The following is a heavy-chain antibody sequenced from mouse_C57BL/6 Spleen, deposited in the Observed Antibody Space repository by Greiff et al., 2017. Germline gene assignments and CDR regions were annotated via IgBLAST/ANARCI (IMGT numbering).Heavy chain of an antibody. D-gene: IGHD1-1*01. Sequence: VQLQQSGAELVRPGASVKLSCTASGFNIKDYYMHWVKQRPEQGLEWIGRIDPEDGDTEYAPKFQGKATMTADTSPNTAYLKRSSLTSEDTAVYYCTHYYGSSPYWGQGTTLTVSS. CDR2: IDPEDGDT. V-gene: IGHV14-1*01. CDR3: THYYGSSPY. CDR1: GFNIKDYY. J-gene: IGHJ2*01.